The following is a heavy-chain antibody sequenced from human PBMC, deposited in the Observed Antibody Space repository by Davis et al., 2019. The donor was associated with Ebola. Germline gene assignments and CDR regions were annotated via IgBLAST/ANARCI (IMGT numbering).Heavy chain of an antibody. V-gene: IGHV3-30*18. Sequence: PGGSLRLSCAASGFTFSSYGMHWVRQAPGKGLEWVAVISYDGSNKYYADSVKGRFTISRDNSKNTLYLQMNSLRAEDTAVYYCAKGNYYDSSGYYGDAFDIWGQGTMVTVAS. J-gene: IGHJ3*02. D-gene: IGHD3-22*01. CDR2: ISYDGSNK. CDR1: GFTFSSYG. CDR3: AKGNYYDSSGYYGDAFDI.